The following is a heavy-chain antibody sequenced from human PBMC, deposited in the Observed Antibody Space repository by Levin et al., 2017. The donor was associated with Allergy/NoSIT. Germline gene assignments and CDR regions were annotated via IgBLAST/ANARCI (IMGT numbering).Heavy chain of an antibody. V-gene: IGHV3-23*01. CDR1: RSTFSTYG. D-gene: IGHD4-11*01. J-gene: IGHJ4*02. CDR2: ITDTGAAT. Sequence: GGSLRLSCAASRSTFSTYGMSWVRQAPGKGPDWVATITDTGAATYYPDSVRGRFTISGDNSKNTLYLQMNSLRVEDTALYYCAKDSSNSWFDYWGRGTLVTVSS. CDR3: AKDSSNSWFDY.